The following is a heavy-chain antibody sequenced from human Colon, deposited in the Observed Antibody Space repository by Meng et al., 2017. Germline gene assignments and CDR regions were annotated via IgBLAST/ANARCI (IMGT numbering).Heavy chain of an antibody. D-gene: IGHD3-16*01. CDR1: GGSTTGYY. V-gene: IGHV4-59*01. CDR3: ASGGSWGYYYGMDV. Sequence: SETLSLTCAVSGGSTTGYYWSWIRQPPGKRPEWIGYTHYSGSTNYNPSLKSRVTMSLDTSKNQFSLKLSSVTAADTAIYYCASGGSWGYYYGMDVWGQGTTVTVSS. J-gene: IGHJ6*02. CDR2: THYSGST.